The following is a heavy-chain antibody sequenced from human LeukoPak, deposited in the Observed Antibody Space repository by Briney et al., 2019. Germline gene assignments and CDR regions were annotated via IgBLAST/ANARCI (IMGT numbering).Heavy chain of an antibody. CDR2: INPSGGST. J-gene: IGHJ4*02. CDR3: ATADYGGNSGRDY. D-gene: IGHD4-23*01. CDR1: GYTFTSYD. V-gene: IGHV1-46*01. Sequence: ASVKVSCKASGYTFTSYDINWVRQAPGQGLEWMGIINPSGGSTSYAQKFQGRVTMTRDTSTSTVYMELSSLRSEDTAVYYCATADYGGNSGRDYWGQGTLVTVSS.